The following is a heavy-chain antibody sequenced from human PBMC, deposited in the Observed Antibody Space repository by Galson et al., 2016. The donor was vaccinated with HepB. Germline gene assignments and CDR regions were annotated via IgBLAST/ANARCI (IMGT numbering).Heavy chain of an antibody. Sequence: QSGAEVKKPGESLKISCKGSGYSFTNYWIAWVRHMPGKGLEWMGIICPSDFDTRYSPSFQRRVTTSADKSISTAYLQWSSLKASDTAIYYCARPDYSDYERAFDIWGQGTMVTVSS. CDR1: GYSFTNYW. CDR3: ARPDYSDYERAFDI. CDR2: ICPSDFDT. J-gene: IGHJ3*02. V-gene: IGHV5-51*01. D-gene: IGHD4-11*01.